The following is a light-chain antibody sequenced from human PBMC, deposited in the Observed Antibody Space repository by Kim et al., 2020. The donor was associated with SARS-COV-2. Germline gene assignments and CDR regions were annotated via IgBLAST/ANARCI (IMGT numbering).Light chain of an antibody. Sequence: SCSVGDGVTITCRACKGISNHLFWFAQTRGNAPKPLIYGASGVVNGVRSRFSDSRSGTDFTLPISCLQPEDSATYYCKQYYSYPYSFGQGTKLDI. CDR2: GAS. CDR1: KGISNH. CDR3: KQYYSYPYS. V-gene: IGKV1-16*01. J-gene: IGKJ2*01.